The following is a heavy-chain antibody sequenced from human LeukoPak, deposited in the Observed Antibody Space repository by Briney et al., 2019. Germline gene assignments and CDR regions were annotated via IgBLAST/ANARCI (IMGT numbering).Heavy chain of an antibody. V-gene: IGHV1-3*01. D-gene: IGHD5-18*01. CDR3: ARDLDTASIYYYFYGMDV. Sequence: ASVKVSCKASGYTFTSYAMHWGRQAPGQRLEWMGWTNGGKGDTKYSQKFQGRVTITRDTSASTAYLELSSLRSEDTAVYYCARDLDTASIYYYFYGMDVWGQGTTVTVSS. CDR1: GYTFTSYA. J-gene: IGHJ6*02. CDR2: TNGGKGDT.